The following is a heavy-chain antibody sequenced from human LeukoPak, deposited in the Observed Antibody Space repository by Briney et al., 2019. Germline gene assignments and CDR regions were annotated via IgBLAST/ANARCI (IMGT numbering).Heavy chain of an antibody. CDR1: GGSISSTSYY. CDR2: INHSGST. Sequence: PSETLSLTCTVAGGSISSTSYYCGWIRQPPRKGLELIGEINHSGSTNYNPSLKSRVTISVDTSKNHFSLKLSSVTAADTAVYYCARGGGILWFGESTFDYWGQGTLVTVSS. D-gene: IGHD3-10*01. CDR3: ARGGGILWFGESTFDY. V-gene: IGHV4-39*02. J-gene: IGHJ4*02.